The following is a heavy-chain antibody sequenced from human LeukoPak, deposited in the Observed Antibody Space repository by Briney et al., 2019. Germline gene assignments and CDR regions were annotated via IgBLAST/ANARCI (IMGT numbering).Heavy chain of an antibody. J-gene: IGHJ6*03. CDR1: GYTFTNYY. Sequence: GASVKVSCKAPGYTFTNYYMHWVRQAPGQGLEWMGIINPSGRSTTYVQQFQGRVTMTRDMSTSTVYMELSSLRSEDTAVYYCARGPSITMVRGGQWYYYMDVWGKGTTVTISS. CDR3: ARGPSITMVRGGQWYYYMDV. CDR2: INPSGRST. D-gene: IGHD3-10*01. V-gene: IGHV1-46*01.